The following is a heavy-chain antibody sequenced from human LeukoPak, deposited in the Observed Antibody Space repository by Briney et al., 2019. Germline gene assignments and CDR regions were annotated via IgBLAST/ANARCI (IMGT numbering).Heavy chain of an antibody. V-gene: IGHV3-53*01. Sequence: GGSLRLSCAASGFTVSSNYMSWVRQAPGKGLEWVSVIYSGGSTYYADSVKGRFTISRDNSKNTLYLQMNSLRAEDTAVYYCARERRLGDGYDFDYWGQGTLVTVSS. D-gene: IGHD5-12*01. CDR3: ARERRLGDGYDFDY. CDR1: GFTVSSNY. CDR2: IYSGGST. J-gene: IGHJ4*02.